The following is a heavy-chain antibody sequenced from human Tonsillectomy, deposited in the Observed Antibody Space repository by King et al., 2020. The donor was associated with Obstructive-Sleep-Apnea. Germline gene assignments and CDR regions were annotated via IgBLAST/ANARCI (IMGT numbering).Heavy chain of an antibody. D-gene: IGHD3-22*01. V-gene: IGHV3-23*04. CDR1: GFSFSRYA. CDR3: VKDSDYNSGGYNYPEY. CDR2: ISVIGGST. Sequence: VQLVESGGGLVQPGGSLRLSCAASGFSFSRYALTWVRLAPGKGLQWVSAISVIGGSTYYTDPVKGRLTISRGNSKNTLYLQMSSLRVEDTAMYHCVKDSDYNSGGYNYPEYWGQGTLVTVSS. J-gene: IGHJ4*02.